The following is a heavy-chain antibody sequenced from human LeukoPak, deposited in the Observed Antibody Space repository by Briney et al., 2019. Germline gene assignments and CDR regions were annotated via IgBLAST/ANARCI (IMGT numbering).Heavy chain of an antibody. Sequence: ASVKVSCKASGYTFTSYYMHWVRQAPGQGLEWMGIINPSGGSTSYAQKFQGGVTMTRDMSTSTVYMELSSLRSEDTSVYYCARADSGDPVDYWGQGTLVTVSS. CDR3: ARADSGDPVDY. D-gene: IGHD4-17*01. CDR2: INPSGGST. V-gene: IGHV1-46*01. J-gene: IGHJ4*02. CDR1: GYTFTSYY.